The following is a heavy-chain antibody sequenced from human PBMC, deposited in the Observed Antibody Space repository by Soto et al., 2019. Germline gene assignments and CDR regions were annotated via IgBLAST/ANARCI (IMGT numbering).Heavy chain of an antibody. D-gene: IGHD3-10*01. Sequence: QVQLVQSGAEVKEPGDSVRVSCEASGYTFTAYYIHWVRQAPGQGLEWMGWINPKFGDTTYAQHLKGRVSMTRDMSISTVYMALSSLTADDPAIYYCARNMDYYYGPGSGNGHGFWGQGTTVTVFS. CDR1: GYTFTAYY. V-gene: IGHV1-2*02. CDR3: ARNMDYYYGPGSGNGHGF. J-gene: IGHJ6*02. CDR2: INPKFGDT.